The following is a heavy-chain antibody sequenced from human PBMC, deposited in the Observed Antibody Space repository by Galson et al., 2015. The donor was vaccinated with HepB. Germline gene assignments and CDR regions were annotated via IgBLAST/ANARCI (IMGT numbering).Heavy chain of an antibody. D-gene: IGHD2-15*01. Sequence: SVKVSCKASGYTFNNYDMHWVRQAPGHGLEWMGIINPSAGRTTYAQKFQGRVTMTRDTSTSTVYMELSSLRSDDTAVYYCARDMRGGRGPFDYWGQGTLVIVSS. CDR3: ARDMRGGRGPFDY. J-gene: IGHJ4*02. V-gene: IGHV1-46*02. CDR2: INPSAGRT. CDR1: GYTFNNYD.